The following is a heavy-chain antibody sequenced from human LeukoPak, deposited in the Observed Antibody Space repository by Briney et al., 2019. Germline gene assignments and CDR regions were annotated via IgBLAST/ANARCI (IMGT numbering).Heavy chain of an antibody. CDR2: ISDTGMTI. CDR1: GFSINAYY. D-gene: IGHD1-7*01. Sequence: GGSLRLSCEASGFSINAYYLNWIRQAPGKGLEWVSYISDTGMTIKYADSVKDRFTISKDTAKNSFYLQMDSLRDEDTAVYYCVTDLNWNYGDPPYWGQGALVAVST. CDR3: VTDLNWNYGDPPY. J-gene: IGHJ4*02. V-gene: IGHV3-11*04.